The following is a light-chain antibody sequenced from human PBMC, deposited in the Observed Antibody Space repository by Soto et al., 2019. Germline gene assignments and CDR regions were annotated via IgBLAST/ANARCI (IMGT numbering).Light chain of an antibody. CDR3: SSYSSSGTLLV. V-gene: IGLV2-14*01. CDR1: SSDVGGYKY. J-gene: IGLJ1*01. Sequence: QSVLTQPASVSGSPGQSITISCNGTSSDVGGYKYVSWYQQYPGKAPKLKIYEVSNRPSGVSNRFSGSKSGNTASLTISGLQAEDEADYYCSSYSSSGTLLVFGSGTKVTVL. CDR2: EVS.